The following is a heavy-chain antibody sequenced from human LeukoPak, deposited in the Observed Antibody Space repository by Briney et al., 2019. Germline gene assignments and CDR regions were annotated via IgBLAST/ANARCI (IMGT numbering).Heavy chain of an antibody. Sequence: GASVKVSCKASGYTFTKYGISWVRQAPGQGLEWMGRIIPILGIANYAQKFQGRVTITADKSTSTAYMELSSLRSEDTAVYYCARGSPDSSGYYYYYYYGMDVWGQGTTVTVSS. CDR1: GYTFTKYG. CDR2: IIPILGIA. D-gene: IGHD3-22*01. V-gene: IGHV1-69*04. J-gene: IGHJ6*02. CDR3: ARGSPDSSGYYYYYYYGMDV.